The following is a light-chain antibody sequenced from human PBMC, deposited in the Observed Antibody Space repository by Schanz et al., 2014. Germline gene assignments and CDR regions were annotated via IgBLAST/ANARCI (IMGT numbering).Light chain of an antibody. V-gene: IGLV2-14*03. CDR2: DVY. CDR1: SSDVGAYNH. J-gene: IGLJ3*02. CDR3: SSHTSDTTWL. Sequence: QSALTQPASVSGSPGQSITISCTGTSSDVGAYNHVSWYQQHPVKAPKLIIYDVYNRPSGVSNRFSASKSGNTASLTISGLRAEGEADYYCSSHTSDTTWLFGGGTKVTVL.